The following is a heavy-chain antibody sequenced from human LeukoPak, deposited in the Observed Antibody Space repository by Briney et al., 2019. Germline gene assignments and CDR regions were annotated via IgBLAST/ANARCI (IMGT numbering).Heavy chain of an antibody. CDR2: ISAYNGDT. CDR1: GYTFTSYG. V-gene: IGHV1-18*01. Sequence: GASVKVSCKASGYTFTSYGIIWVRQAPGQGLEWMGWISAYNGDTRYAQKFQGRLTVTTDTSTTTAYMELRSLSSDDTAIYYCARRPGYDRRLSSLDYWGQGTLVTVSS. J-gene: IGHJ4*02. CDR3: ARRPGYDRRLSSLDY. D-gene: IGHD5-12*01.